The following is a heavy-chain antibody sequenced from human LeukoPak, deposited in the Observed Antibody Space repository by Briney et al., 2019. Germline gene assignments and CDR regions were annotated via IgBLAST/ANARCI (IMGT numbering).Heavy chain of an antibody. CDR3: ARGRPHGNDY. J-gene: IGHJ4*02. CDR2: IWYDGSNK. CDR1: GFTFSSYG. V-gene: IGHV3-33*01. Sequence: GGSLRLSCAASGFTFSSYGMHWVRQAPGKGLEWVAVIWYDGSNKYYADSVKGRFSISRDNAKNTLYLQMNSLRVEDTAVYYCARGRPHGNDYWGQGTLVTVSS. D-gene: IGHD1-1*01.